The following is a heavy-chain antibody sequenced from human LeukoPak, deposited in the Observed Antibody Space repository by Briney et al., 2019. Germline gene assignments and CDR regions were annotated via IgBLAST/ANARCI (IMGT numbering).Heavy chain of an antibody. CDR2: INPSGGTT. CDR3: ARGYCNGGSCYSFYY. CDR1: GFTFTTYY. Sequence: ASVKVSCKASGFTFTTYYMHWVRQAPGQGLEWMGVINPSGGTTLYAQKFQGRVTMTRDTSTSTVYMELSSLRSEDTAVYYCARGYCNGGSCYSFYYWGQGTLVTVSS. D-gene: IGHD2-15*01. V-gene: IGHV1-46*01. J-gene: IGHJ4*02.